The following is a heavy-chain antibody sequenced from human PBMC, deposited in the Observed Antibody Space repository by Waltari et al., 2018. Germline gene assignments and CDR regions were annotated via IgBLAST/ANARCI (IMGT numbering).Heavy chain of an antibody. J-gene: IGHJ4*02. CDR1: GFPFSYYS. D-gene: IGHD4-4*01. Sequence: QVQLVESGGGVVQPGRSLRLSCAASGFPFSYYSMHWVRQAPGKGLEWVAVISHDATVAYYADSVKGRLTISRDNPENTLYLQMNSLRGEDTAVYYCARDPTVGHPDYFDYWGQGTLVTVSS. CDR3: ARDPTVGHPDYFDY. V-gene: IGHV3-30*04. CDR2: ISHDATVA.